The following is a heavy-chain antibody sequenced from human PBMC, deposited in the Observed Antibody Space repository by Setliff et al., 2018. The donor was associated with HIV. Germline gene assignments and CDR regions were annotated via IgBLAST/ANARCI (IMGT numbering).Heavy chain of an antibody. CDR2: AFYSDNT. D-gene: IGHD3-3*01. V-gene: IGHV4-39*07. CDR3: ARESRNDFWSGYYRTFDI. Sequence: SETLSLTCIVSGGSISSGTYYWGWIRQPPGKGLEYIGSAFYSDNTYYKPSLKNRVTISVDTSKNQFSLKLTSVTAADTAVYYCARESRNDFWSGYYRTFDIWGQGTMVTVSS. J-gene: IGHJ3*02. CDR1: GGSISSGTYY.